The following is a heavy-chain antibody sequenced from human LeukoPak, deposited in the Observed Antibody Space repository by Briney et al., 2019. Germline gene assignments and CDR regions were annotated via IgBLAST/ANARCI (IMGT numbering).Heavy chain of an antibody. V-gene: IGHV4-39*01. D-gene: IGHD3-10*01. CDR2: IYYSGST. J-gene: IGHJ5*02. CDR1: GFTFSDYY. CDR3: ARQGATFRGVTIQNWFDP. Sequence: PGGSLRLSCAASGFTFSDYYMSWIRQPPGKGLEWIGSIYYSGSTYYNPSLKSRVTISVDTSKNQFSLKLSSVTAADTAVYYCARQGATFRGVTIQNWFDPWGQGTLVTVSS.